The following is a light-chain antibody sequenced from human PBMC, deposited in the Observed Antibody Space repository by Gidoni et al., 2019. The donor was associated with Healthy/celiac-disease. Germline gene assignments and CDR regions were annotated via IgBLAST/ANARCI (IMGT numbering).Light chain of an antibody. CDR2: DAS. CDR3: QPYDNLPLT. Sequence: DIQMTQSPSSLSASVGDRVTITCQASQDISNYLNWYQQKPWKAPKLLIYDASNLETGVPSRFSGSGSGTDFTFTISSLQPEDIATYYCQPYDNLPLTFGQGTKVEIK. CDR1: QDISNY. J-gene: IGKJ1*01. V-gene: IGKV1-33*01.